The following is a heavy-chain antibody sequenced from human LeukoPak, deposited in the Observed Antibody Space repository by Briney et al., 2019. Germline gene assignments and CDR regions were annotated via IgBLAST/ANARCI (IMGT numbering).Heavy chain of an antibody. Sequence: GGSLRLSCAASGFTFSSYAMHWVRQAPGKGLEWVAVISYDGSNKYYADSVKGRFTISRDNSKNTLYLQMNSLRAEDTAVYYCARWTMVRGKGWFDPWGQGTLVTVSS. V-gene: IGHV3-30*04. CDR1: GFTFSSYA. CDR2: ISYDGSNK. J-gene: IGHJ5*02. D-gene: IGHD3-10*01. CDR3: ARWTMVRGKGWFDP.